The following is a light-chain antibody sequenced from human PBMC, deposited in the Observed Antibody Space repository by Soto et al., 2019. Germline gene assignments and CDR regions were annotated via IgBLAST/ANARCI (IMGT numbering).Light chain of an antibody. CDR1: QSVSTK. CDR3: HQYNTWPPHFT. Sequence: DIVMTQTPLSLTVTPVEPSTLSCMASQSVSTKLAWYQQRPGQTPRLLIYNASTRATGVPARFSGGGSVTEFSLTISSLQSDDLAVYYCHQYNTWPPHFTFGPGTKVDIK. CDR2: NAS. V-gene: IGKV3-15*01. J-gene: IGKJ3*01.